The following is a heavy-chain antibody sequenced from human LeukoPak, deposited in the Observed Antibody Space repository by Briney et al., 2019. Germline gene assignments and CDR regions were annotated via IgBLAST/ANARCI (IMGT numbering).Heavy chain of an antibody. CDR2: INPNSGGT. CDR1: GYTFTSYY. V-gene: IGHV1-2*02. CDR3: ARSLDYYGSGSYSGYYYMDV. D-gene: IGHD3-10*01. Sequence: WASVKVSCKASGYTFTSYYMHWVRQAPGQGLEWMGWINPNSGGTNYAQKFQGRVTMTRDTSISTAYMELSRLRSDDTAVYYCARSLDYYGSGSYSGYYYMDVWGKGTTVTVSS. J-gene: IGHJ6*03.